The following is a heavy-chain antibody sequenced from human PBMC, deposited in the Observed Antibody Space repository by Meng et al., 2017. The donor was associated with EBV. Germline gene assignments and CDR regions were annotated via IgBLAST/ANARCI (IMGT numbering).Heavy chain of an antibody. V-gene: IGHV4-34*01. J-gene: IGHJ4*02. Sequence: VQLEQWVAGLLKPLDTLCLTCGVYCGSFSGYYWSWIRQPPGKGLEGIGEINHSGSTNYNPSLKSRVTISVDTSKNQFSLKLSSVNAADTAVYYCAGSYGGVLNYWGQGTLVTVSS. CDR1: CGSFSGYY. CDR3: AGSYGGVLNY. CDR2: INHSGST. D-gene: IGHD4-23*01.